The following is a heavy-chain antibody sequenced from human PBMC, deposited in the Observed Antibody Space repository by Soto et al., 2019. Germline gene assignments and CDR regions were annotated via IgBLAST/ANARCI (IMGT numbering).Heavy chain of an antibody. D-gene: IGHD3-3*01. V-gene: IGHV3-7*01. CDR1: GFTLSSYW. CDR3: ARAVTIFGVFIMATDVFDC. CDR2: IKQDGSEK. Sequence: GGTLRLSCAASGFTLSSYWMTWVRQAPGKGLEWVANIKQDGSEKYYVDSVKGRFTISRDNAKNSLYLQMNSLRAEDTAVYYCARAVTIFGVFIMATDVFDCWAQGTMVIVSS. J-gene: IGHJ3*01.